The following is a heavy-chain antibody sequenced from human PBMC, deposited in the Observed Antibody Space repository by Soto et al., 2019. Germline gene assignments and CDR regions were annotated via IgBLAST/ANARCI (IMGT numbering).Heavy chain of an antibody. CDR3: ARDGDYDWYYFDY. Sequence: QVQQVESGGGVVQPGRSLRLSCAASGFTFSSYAMHWVRQAPGKGLEWVAVISYDGSNKYYADSVKGRFTISRDNSKNTLYLQMNSLRAEDTAVYYCARDGDYDWYYFDYWGQGTLVTVSS. V-gene: IGHV3-30-3*01. CDR2: ISYDGSNK. D-gene: IGHD3-16*01. CDR1: GFTFSSYA. J-gene: IGHJ4*02.